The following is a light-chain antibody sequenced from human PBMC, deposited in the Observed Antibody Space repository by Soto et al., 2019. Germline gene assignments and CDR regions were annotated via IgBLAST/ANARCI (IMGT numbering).Light chain of an antibody. Sequence: DIEMTQSPSSLSASVGDRVTITCRASQSIDNYLTWYQQKSGKAPQLLIYSASHLQSGVPSRFSGGGYGTDFILTISSLQPEDSAIYFCQQSITAPFTFGGGTKVEIK. CDR2: SAS. CDR1: QSIDNY. J-gene: IGKJ4*01. V-gene: IGKV1-39*01. CDR3: QQSITAPFT.